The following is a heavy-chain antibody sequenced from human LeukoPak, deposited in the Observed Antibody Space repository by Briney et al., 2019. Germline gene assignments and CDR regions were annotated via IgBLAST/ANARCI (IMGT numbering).Heavy chain of an antibody. D-gene: IGHD2-15*01. Sequence: KPSETLSLTCTVSGDSISSYYWSWIRQPAGKGLEWIGRIYASGSTNYNPSLKSRVTMSADTSKNLFSLKLTSVTAADTAVYYCARDGGYCSGVTCYNHYYYMDVWGKGTTVTISS. J-gene: IGHJ6*03. CDR3: ARDGGYCSGVTCYNHYYYMDV. CDR2: IYASGST. CDR1: GDSISSYY. V-gene: IGHV4-4*07.